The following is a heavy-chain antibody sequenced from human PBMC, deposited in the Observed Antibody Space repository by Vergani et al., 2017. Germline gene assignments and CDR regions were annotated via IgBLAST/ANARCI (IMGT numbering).Heavy chain of an antibody. CDR2: IYYSGST. V-gene: IGHV4-39*02. Sequence: QLQLQESGPGLVKPSATLSLTCSVSGASIRSSNYYWGWIRQPPGKGLEWIASIYYSGSTYYNPSLKSRVTISVDTSKNQFSLKLSSVTAADTAVYYCAREITIFGVVDYWGQGTLVTVSS. CDR3: AREITIFGVVDY. CDR1: GASIRSSNYY. J-gene: IGHJ4*02. D-gene: IGHD3-3*01.